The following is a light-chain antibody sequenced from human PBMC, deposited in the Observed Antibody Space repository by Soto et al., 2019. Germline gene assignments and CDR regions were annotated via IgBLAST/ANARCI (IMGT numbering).Light chain of an antibody. CDR2: GAS. CDR1: QSVSNNY. CDR3: QQYGNSPPT. Sequence: EIVLTQSPGTLSLSPGERPTLSCRASQSVSNNYLAWYQQKPGXDPXXLIYGASSRAAGIPDRFSGSGSGTEFTLTISRLEPEDFAVDYCQQYGNSPPTFGQGTKVDI. V-gene: IGKV3-20*01. J-gene: IGKJ1*01.